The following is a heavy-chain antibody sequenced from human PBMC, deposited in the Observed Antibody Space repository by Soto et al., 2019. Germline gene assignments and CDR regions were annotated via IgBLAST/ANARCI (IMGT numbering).Heavy chain of an antibody. CDR2: IYYSGST. CDR3: ARDRSSGWYNGSQRNNWFDP. D-gene: IGHD6-19*01. V-gene: IGHV4-59*01. Sequence: SETLSLTCTVSGGSISSYYWSWIRQPPGKGLEWIGYIYYSGSTNYNPSLKSRVTISVDTSKNQFSLKLSSVTAADTAVYYCARDRSSGWYNGSQRNNWFDPWGQGTLVTVSS. J-gene: IGHJ5*02. CDR1: GGSISSYY.